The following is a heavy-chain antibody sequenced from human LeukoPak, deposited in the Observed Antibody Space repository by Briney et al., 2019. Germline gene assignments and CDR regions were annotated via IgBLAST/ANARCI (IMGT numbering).Heavy chain of an antibody. D-gene: IGHD1-26*01. CDR1: GFTFSHFW. CDR3: ARDKIVGATNFDY. J-gene: IGHJ4*02. Sequence: GGSLRLSCAASGFTFSHFWMSWVRQAPGKGLEWVANIKQDGSGKYYVDSVKGRFTISRDNAKNSLYLQMNSLRAEDTAVYYCARDKIVGATNFDYWGQGTLVTVSS. V-gene: IGHV3-7*01. CDR2: IKQDGSGK.